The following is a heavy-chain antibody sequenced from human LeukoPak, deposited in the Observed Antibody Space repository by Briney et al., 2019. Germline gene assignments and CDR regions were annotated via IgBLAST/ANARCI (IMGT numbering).Heavy chain of an antibody. V-gene: IGHV1-2*02. CDR2: INPNSGGT. D-gene: IGHD4-17*01. Sequence: ASVKVSCKASGYTFTSYYMHWVRQAPGQVLEWMGWINPNSGGTNYAQKFQGRVTMTRDTSISTAYMELSRLRSDDTAVYYCARVGDYGDYPDAFDIWGQGTMVTVSS. J-gene: IGHJ3*02. CDR1: GYTFTSYY. CDR3: ARVGDYGDYPDAFDI.